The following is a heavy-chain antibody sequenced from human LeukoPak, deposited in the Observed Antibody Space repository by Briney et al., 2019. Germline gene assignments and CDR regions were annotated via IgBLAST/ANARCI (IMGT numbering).Heavy chain of an antibody. V-gene: IGHV4-31*03. D-gene: IGHD3-22*01. J-gene: IGHJ4*02. CDR1: GGSISSGGYY. CDR3: ARGEYYYDSSGCIFDY. CDR2: IYYSGST. Sequence: SQTLSLTCTVSGGSISSGGYYWSWIRQHPGKGLEWIGYIYYSGSTYYNPSLKSRVTISVDTSKNQFSLKLSSVTAADTAEYYCARGEYYYDSSGCIFDYWGQGTLVTVSS.